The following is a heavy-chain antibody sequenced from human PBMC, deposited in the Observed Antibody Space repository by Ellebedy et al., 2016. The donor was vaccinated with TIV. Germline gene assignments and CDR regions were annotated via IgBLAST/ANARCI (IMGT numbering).Heavy chain of an antibody. D-gene: IGHD3-3*01. V-gene: IGHV1-2*02. J-gene: IGHJ3*01. CDR1: GYTFTDSY. CDR2: LNPDSGAT. CDR3: VRIGLYAFSGGSIRRHAFDF. Sequence: AASVKVSCKASGYTFTDSYLHWVRQAPGQGLEWMGWLNPDSGATNSAQQFQDRATMTRDTSISTAYMELSKLTSDDTAVYYCVRIGLYAFSGGSIRRHAFDFWGQGTVVSVSS.